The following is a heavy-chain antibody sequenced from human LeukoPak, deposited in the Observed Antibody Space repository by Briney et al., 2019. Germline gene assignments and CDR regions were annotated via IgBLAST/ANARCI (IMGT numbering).Heavy chain of an antibody. V-gene: IGHV4-59*12. Sequence: NPSETLSLTCTVSGDSIDSYYWSWIRQPPGKGLEWIGYIYYRGTTSYNPFLKSRVTISVDTSKNQFSLKLNSVTAADTAVYYCAILPRYGGYDHFDYWGQGILVIVSS. CDR1: GDSIDSYY. CDR2: IYYRGTT. D-gene: IGHD5-12*01. J-gene: IGHJ4*02. CDR3: AILPRYGGYDHFDY.